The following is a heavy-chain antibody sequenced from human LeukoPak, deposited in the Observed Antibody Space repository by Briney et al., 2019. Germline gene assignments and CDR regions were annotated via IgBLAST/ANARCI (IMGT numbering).Heavy chain of an antibody. CDR2: ITSGSNYR. J-gene: IGHJ4*02. D-gene: IGHD1-26*01. CDR3: ARVGYFVYSGSYRWNFDY. CDR1: GFTFSSYN. Sequence: GGSLRLSCAASGFTFSSYNMNWVRQAPGKGLEWVSSITSGSNYRFYADSVKGRFTISRDNAKNSLYLQMNSLRAEDTAVYYCARVGYFVYSGSYRWNFDYWGQGTLVTVSS. V-gene: IGHV3-21*01.